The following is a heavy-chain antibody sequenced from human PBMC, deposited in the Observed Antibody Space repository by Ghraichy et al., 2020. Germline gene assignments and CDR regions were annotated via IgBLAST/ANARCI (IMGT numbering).Heavy chain of an antibody. CDR2: ISSSSTFI. CDR1: GFTFSNNG. Sequence: GGSLRLSCTVSGFTFSNNGMNWVRQAPGKGLEWVSSISSSSTFIYYADSVKGRFTISRDNANNSLYLQMNSLRAEDTAVYYCARAEGSGFYIDTNSDYWGQGTLVTVSS. CDR3: ARAEGSGFYIDTNSDY. V-gene: IGHV3-21*01. D-gene: IGHD3-3*01. J-gene: IGHJ4*02.